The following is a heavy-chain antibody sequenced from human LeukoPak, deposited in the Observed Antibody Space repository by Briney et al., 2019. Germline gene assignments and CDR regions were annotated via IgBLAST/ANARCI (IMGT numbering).Heavy chain of an antibody. D-gene: IGHD3-3*01. CDR1: GGSISSYY. CDR2: IYTSGSN. J-gene: IGHJ2*01. V-gene: IGHV4-4*07. Sequence: SETLSLTCTVSGGSISSYYWSWIRQPAGKGLEWIGRIYTSGSNNYNPSLKSRVTISVDKSKNQFSLKLSSVTAADTAVYYCARDLGYYDFWSGYYTGSGTNWYFDLWGRGTLVTVSS. CDR3: ARDLGYYDFWSGYYTGSGTNWYFDL.